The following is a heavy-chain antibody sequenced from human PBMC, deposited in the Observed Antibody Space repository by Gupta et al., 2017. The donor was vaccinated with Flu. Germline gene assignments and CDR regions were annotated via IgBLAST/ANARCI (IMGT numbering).Heavy chain of an antibody. CDR1: GFTFSSYG. CDR2: IWYDGSNK. V-gene: IGHV3-33*01. J-gene: IGHJ4*02. Sequence: QVQLVESGGGVVQPGRSRRLSCAASGFTFSSYGMHWVRQAPGKGLEWVAVIWYDGSNKYYADSVKGRFTISRDNSKNTLYLQMNSLRAEDTAVYYCARGYGDANYCSGGSCYGAFDYWGQGTLVTVSS. CDR3: ARGYGDANYCSGGSCYGAFDY. D-gene: IGHD2-15*01.